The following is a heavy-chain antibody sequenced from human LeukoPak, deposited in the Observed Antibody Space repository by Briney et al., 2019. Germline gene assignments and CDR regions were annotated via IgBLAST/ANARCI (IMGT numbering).Heavy chain of an antibody. V-gene: IGHV4-34*01. J-gene: IGHJ3*02. CDR3: ARAANTMIVGFGSAFDN. D-gene: IGHD3-22*01. CDR2: INHSGST. Sequence: KPSETLSLTCAVYGGSFSGYYWSWIRQPPGKGLEWIGEINHSGSTNYNPSLKSRVTISVDTSKNQFSLKLSSVTAADTAVYYCARAANTMIVGFGSAFDNWGQGTMVTGSS. CDR1: GGSFSGYY.